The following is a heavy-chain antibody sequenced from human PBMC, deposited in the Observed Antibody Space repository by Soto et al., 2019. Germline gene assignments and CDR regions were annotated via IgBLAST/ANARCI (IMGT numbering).Heavy chain of an antibody. CDR3: ARGRHKYTIVGATTGPREIDY. Sequence: GGSLRLFCAASGLTFRSYSMNWVRQAPGKWLEWVSSLSSSSSYIYYAASVKGRFTISRDNAKNSLYLQMNSLRAEDTAVYYCARGRHKYTIVGATTGPREIDYWGQGTLVTASS. V-gene: IGHV3-21*01. D-gene: IGHD1-26*01. CDR1: GLTFRSYS. CDR2: LSSSSSYI. J-gene: IGHJ4*02.